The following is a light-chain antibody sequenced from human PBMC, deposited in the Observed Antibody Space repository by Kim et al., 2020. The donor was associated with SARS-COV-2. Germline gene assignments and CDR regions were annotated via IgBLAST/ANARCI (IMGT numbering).Light chain of an antibody. J-gene: IGLJ2*01. CDR3: NSRDSNDNVV. CDR2: GKN. CDR1: SLRTYY. Sequence: VALGQAGRIKCQGNSLRTYYATWYQQKPGQAPIVVIYGKNNRPSGIPDRFSGFSSGNTASLTITGTQAGDEADYYCNSRDSNDNVVFGGGTQLTVL. V-gene: IGLV3-19*01.